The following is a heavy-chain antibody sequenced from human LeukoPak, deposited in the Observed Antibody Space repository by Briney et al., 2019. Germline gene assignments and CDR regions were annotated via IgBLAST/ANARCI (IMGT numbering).Heavy chain of an antibody. J-gene: IGHJ6*02. Sequence: ASVKVSCKASGGTFSSNTISWVRQAPGQGLEWMGRIIPILNITDYAQSFQGRVTLTADKSTSTAYMELSTLRSEDTAVYYCAKDGVVVVATSVYYYYYGMDVWGQGTTVTVSS. CDR3: AKDGVVVVATSVYYYYYGMDV. V-gene: IGHV1-69*02. CDR2: IIPILNIT. D-gene: IGHD2-2*01. CDR1: GGTFSSNT.